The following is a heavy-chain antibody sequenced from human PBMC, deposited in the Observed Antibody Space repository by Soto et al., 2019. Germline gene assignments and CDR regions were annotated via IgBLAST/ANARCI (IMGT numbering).Heavy chain of an antibody. CDR3: ASIAVTQDDFDI. D-gene: IGHD6-19*01. CDR1: GFTVSSNY. J-gene: IGHJ3*02. V-gene: IGHV3-66*01. CDR2: IYSGGST. Sequence: GGSLRLSCAASGFTVSSNYMSWVRQAPGKGLEWVSVIYSGGSTYYADSVKGRFTISRDNSKNTLYLQMNSLRAEDTAVYYCASIAVTQDDFDIWGQGTMVTVSS.